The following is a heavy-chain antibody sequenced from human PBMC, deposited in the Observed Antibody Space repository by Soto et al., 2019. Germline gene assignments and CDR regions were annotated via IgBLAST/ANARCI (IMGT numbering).Heavy chain of an antibody. CDR2: ISAYNGNT. CDR1: GYTFTSYG. V-gene: IGHV1-18*01. D-gene: IGHD5-18*01. J-gene: IGHJ4*02. CDR3: ARDLHGYPYS. Sequence: QVQLVQSGAEVKKPGASVKVSCKASGYTFTSYGISWVRQAPGQGLEWMGWISAYNGNTNYAQKLQGRVTMTTDTPPSTAYMGLRGLRSDERAVYYCARDLHGYPYSWGQGTLVTVSS.